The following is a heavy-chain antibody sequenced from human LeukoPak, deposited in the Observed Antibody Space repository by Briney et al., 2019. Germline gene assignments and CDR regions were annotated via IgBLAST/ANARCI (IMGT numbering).Heavy chain of an antibody. CDR2: IYPGDSDT. CDR3: ARCLGDSSGNWAFDI. Sequence: GESLKISCKGSGYSFTSYWIGWVRQMPGKGLEWMGIIYPGDSDTRYSPSFQGQVTISADKSISTAYLQWSSLKASATAMYSCARCLGDSSGNWAFDIWGQGTMVTVSS. D-gene: IGHD3-22*01. V-gene: IGHV5-51*01. J-gene: IGHJ3*02. CDR1: GYSFTSYW.